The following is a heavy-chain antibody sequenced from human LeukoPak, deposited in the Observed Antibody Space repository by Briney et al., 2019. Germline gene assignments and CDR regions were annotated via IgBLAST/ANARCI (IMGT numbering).Heavy chain of an antibody. Sequence: SETLSLTCTVSGGSISSSSYYWGRIRQPPGTGLEWIGSIYYSGSTYYNPSLKSRVTISVDTSKNQFSLKLSSVTAADTAVYYCARGSRDTAMADNWFDPWGQGTLVTVSS. J-gene: IGHJ5*02. D-gene: IGHD5-18*01. CDR3: ARGSRDTAMADNWFDP. V-gene: IGHV4-39*01. CDR2: IYYSGST. CDR1: GGSISSSSYY.